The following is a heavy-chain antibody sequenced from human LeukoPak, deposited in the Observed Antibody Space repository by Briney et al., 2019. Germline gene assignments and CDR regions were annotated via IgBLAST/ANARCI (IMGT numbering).Heavy chain of an antibody. CDR1: GYTLTELS. Sequence: ASVKVSCKVSGYTLTELSMHWVRQAPGKGLEWMGGFDPEDGETIYAQKFQGRVTMTEDTSTDTAYMELSSLRSEDTAVYYCATVGYDYGDYEICYWGQGTLVTVSS. CDR2: FDPEDGET. D-gene: IGHD4-17*01. J-gene: IGHJ4*02. CDR3: ATVGYDYGDYEICY. V-gene: IGHV1-24*01.